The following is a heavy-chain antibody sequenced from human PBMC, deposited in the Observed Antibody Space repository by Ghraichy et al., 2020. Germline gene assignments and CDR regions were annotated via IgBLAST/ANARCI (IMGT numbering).Heavy chain of an antibody. CDR1: GFTFSSYA. CDR3: ARGEVTMVRGVIGYYMDV. CDR2: ISYDGSNK. D-gene: IGHD3-10*01. Sequence: GESLNISCAASGFTFSSYAMHWVRQAPGKGLEWVAVISYDGSNKYYADSVKGRFTISRDNSKNTLYLQMNSLRAEDTAVYYCARGEVTMVRGVIGYYMDVWGKGTTVTVSS. V-gene: IGHV3-30*04. J-gene: IGHJ6*03.